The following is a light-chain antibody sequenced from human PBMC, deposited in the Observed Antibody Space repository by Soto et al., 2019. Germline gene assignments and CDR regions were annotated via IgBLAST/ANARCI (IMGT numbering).Light chain of an antibody. Sequence: DIQMTQSPSSLSASVGDRVTITCRASESIARHLNWYQQKPGKAPKLLIYAASSLQNGVPSRFRGGGSGTDFTLTISNLQPEDVATYSCQQSYSALSMTFGQGTRLEIK. V-gene: IGKV1-39*01. CDR1: ESIARH. CDR2: AAS. J-gene: IGKJ5*01. CDR3: QQSYSALSMT.